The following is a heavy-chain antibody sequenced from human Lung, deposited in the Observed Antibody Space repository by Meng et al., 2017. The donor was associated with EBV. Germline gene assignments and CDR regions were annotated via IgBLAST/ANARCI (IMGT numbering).Heavy chain of an antibody. D-gene: IGHD2-15*01. V-gene: IGHV4-34*01. Sequence: QWQLEQWCAGLLKPPETLSLTCGVHGGSFSGHYWSWIRQPPGKGLEWIGEINHGGSTNYNPSLKSRVTISVDTSKNQFSLSLNSVTAADTAVYYCARVPLKNCSGGRCNLGGAFDFWGQGTMVTVSS. J-gene: IGHJ3*01. CDR3: ARVPLKNCSGGRCNLGGAFDF. CDR1: GGSFSGHY. CDR2: INHGGST.